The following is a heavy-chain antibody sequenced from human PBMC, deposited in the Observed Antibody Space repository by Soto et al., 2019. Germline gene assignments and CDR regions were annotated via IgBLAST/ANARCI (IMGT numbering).Heavy chain of an antibody. D-gene: IGHD3-22*01. CDR3: AKLGRDSHSKYSYYLDD. CDR2: ISGSGGST. Sequence: GGSLRLSCAASGFTFSSYAMSWVRQAPGKGLEWVSAISGSGGSTYYADSVKGRFTISRDNSKNTLYLQMNSLRAEDKDVYYCAKLGRDSHSKYSYYLDDWGKGTTVTVSS. CDR1: GFTFSSYA. J-gene: IGHJ6*03. V-gene: IGHV3-23*01.